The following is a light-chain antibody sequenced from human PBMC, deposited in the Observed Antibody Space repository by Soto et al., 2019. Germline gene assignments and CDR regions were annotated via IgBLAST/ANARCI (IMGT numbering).Light chain of an antibody. CDR3: QQTSSAPRT. V-gene: IGKV1-39*01. CDR2: AAS. CDR1: QTIGSF. Sequence: DIQMTQSPSSLSASVGDRVTITCRASQTIGSFINWYQQKPGRAPALLIYAASTLQSGVPSRFSGNGSGTDFTLTISSLQPEDFASYYCQQTSSAPRTFGQGTKVEI. J-gene: IGKJ2*01.